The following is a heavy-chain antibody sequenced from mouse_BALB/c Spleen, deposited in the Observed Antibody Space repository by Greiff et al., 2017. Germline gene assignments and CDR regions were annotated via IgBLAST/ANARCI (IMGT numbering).Heavy chain of an antibody. CDR2: ISNGGGST. CDR3: ARLSMGAMDY. Sequence: EVQLVESGGGLVQPGGSLKLSCAASGFTFSSYTMSWVRQTPEKRLEWVAYISNGGGSTYYPDTVKGRFTISRDNAKNTLYLQMSSLKSEDTAMYYCARLSMGAMDYWGQGTSVTVSS. CDR1: GFTFSSYT. V-gene: IGHV5-12-2*01. J-gene: IGHJ4*01. D-gene: IGHD1-1*02.